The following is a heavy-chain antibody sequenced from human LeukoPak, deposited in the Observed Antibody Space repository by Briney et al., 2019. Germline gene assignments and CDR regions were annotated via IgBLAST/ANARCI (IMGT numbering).Heavy chain of an antibody. CDR2: IRYDGSNK. J-gene: IGHJ4*02. D-gene: IGHD4-17*01. V-gene: IGHV3-30*02. CDR1: GSTFSSYG. CDR3: AKDMTTVTKAYY. Sequence: GGSLRLSCAASGSTFSSYGMHWVRQAPGKGLEWVAFIRYDGSNKYYADSVKGRFTISRDNSKNTLYLQMNSLRAEDTAVYYCAKDMTTVTKAYYWGQGTLVTVSS.